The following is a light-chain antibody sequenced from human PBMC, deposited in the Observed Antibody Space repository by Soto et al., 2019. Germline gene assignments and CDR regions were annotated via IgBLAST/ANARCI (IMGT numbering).Light chain of an antibody. CDR3: QLYGSSPKT. J-gene: IGKJ1*01. CDR2: GAS. V-gene: IGKV3-20*01. CDR1: QTISSNY. Sequence: EILLTQSPGTLSLSPGERATLSCRATQTISSNYLAWYQQKPGQAPKLLIHGASTRATGIPDRFSGSGSGTDFTLTISRLEPEDFAVYYCQLYGSSPKTFGQGTKWIS.